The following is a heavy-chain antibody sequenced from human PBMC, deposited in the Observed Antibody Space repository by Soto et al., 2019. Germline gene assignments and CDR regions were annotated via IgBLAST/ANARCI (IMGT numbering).Heavy chain of an antibody. V-gene: IGHV2-5*01. Sequence: SGPTLVNPTQTLTLTCTFSGFSLSTSGVGVGWIRQPPGKALEWLALIYWNDDKRYSPSLKSRLTITKDTSKNQVVLTMTNMDPVDTATYYCAHRRGVWRSSGWSSDYWGQGTLVTVSS. CDR1: GFSLSTSGVG. CDR2: IYWNDDK. CDR3: AHRRGVWRSSGWSSDY. J-gene: IGHJ4*02. D-gene: IGHD6-19*01.